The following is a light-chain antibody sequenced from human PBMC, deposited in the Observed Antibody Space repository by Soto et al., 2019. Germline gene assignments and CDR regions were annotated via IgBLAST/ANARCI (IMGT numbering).Light chain of an antibody. CDR2: GNS. J-gene: IGLJ2*01. CDR1: SSNIGAGYD. CDR3: QSYASSLSVV. V-gene: IGLV1-40*01. Sequence: QSVLTQPPSVSGAPGQRVTISCTGSSSNIGAGYDVHWYQQLPGTAPKLLIYGNSNRPSGVPDRFSGSKSGTSASLAITGLQAEDEADCYCQSYASSLSVVFGGGTQLTVL.